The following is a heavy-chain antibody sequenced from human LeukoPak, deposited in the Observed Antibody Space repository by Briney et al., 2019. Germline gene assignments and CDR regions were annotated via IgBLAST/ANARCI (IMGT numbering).Heavy chain of an antibody. J-gene: IGHJ4*02. D-gene: IGHD6-19*01. CDR3: ARVAVAAFDY. CDR1: GFTFSSYS. V-gene: IGHV3-21*01. Sequence: GGSLRLSCAASGFTFSSYSMNWVRQAPGKGLEWVSSISSSSSYIYYADSVEGRFTISRDNAKNSLYLQMNSLRAEDTAVYYCARVAVAAFDYWGQGTLVTVSS. CDR2: ISSSSSYI.